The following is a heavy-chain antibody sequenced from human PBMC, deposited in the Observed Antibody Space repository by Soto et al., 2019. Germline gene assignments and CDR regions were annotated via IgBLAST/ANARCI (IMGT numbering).Heavy chain of an antibody. Sequence: PGESLKISCRGSGYSFNTYWIAWVRQMPGKGLEWMGIIYPADSDTRYSPSFQGQVTISADKSISTAYLQWSSLKASDTAMYYCVRMGEVWYHYGMEVWGQGTTVTVSS. J-gene: IGHJ6*02. CDR3: VRMGEVWYHYGMEV. D-gene: IGHD3-16*01. V-gene: IGHV5-51*01. CDR2: IYPADSDT. CDR1: GYSFNTYW.